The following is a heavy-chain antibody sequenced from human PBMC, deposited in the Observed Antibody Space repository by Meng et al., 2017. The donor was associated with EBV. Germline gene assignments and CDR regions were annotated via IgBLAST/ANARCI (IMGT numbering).Heavy chain of an antibody. J-gene: IGHJ4*02. CDR3: VRDLWLRIGECV. V-gene: IGHV1-69*17. Sequence: QVQLVQSGAEVKKPGSSVKVSCKGSGENFNNFGISWVRQAPGQGLEWMGDITPVFGIANYAESFQGRVTISADTSTRTAYMDLSSLRSDDTAVYYCVRDLWLRIGECVWGQGTLVTVSS. CDR1: GENFNNFG. CDR2: ITPVFGIA. D-gene: IGHD5-12*01.